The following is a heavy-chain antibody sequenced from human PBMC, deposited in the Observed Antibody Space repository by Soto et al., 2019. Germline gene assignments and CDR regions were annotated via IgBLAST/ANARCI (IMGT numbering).Heavy chain of an antibody. V-gene: IGHV3-21*01. D-gene: IGHD3-22*01. CDR2: ISTRSDV. J-gene: IGHJ4*02. CDR1: EFSLSTYS. CDR3: ARVVYYDSSAYNY. Sequence: PGGSLRLSCTASEFSLSTYSMNWVRQAPGKGLEWVSSISTRSDVYYADSVKGRFTIARDNAKNSLSLQMNSLRAEDTAVYYCARVVYYDSSAYNYWGQGALVTVSS.